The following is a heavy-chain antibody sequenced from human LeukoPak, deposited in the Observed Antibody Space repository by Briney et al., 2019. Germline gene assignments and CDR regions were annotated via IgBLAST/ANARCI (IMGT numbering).Heavy chain of an antibody. J-gene: IGHJ4*02. CDR3: ARHSCIWYPFDK. CDR2: ISHSGST. Sequence: SETLSLTCTVSGGSISNYCWSWIRQPPGKELEWIAYISHSGSTDYNPSLKSRATISVDTSKNQFSLRLSSVTAADTAVCFCARHSCIWYPFDKWGQGTLVTVSS. CDR1: GGSISNYC. V-gene: IGHV4-59*01. D-gene: IGHD6-13*01.